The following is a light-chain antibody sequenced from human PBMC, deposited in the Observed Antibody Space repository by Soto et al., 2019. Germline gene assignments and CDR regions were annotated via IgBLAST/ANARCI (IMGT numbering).Light chain of an antibody. CDR3: QHYSSAPPT. CDR2: LAS. V-gene: IGKV4-1*01. J-gene: IGKJ3*01. CDR1: QSVLYSSNNKNY. Sequence: DIVVTQSPDSLPVSLGERATINCKSSQSVLYSSNNKNYLAWYQQKPGQPPKLLIYLASTRESAVPDRFSGSGSGTDVTLTVSRPQAEDVAVYFCQHYSSAPPTLGPGTKVDI.